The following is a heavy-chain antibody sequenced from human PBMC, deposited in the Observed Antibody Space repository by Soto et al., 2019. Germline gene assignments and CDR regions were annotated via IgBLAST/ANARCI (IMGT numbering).Heavy chain of an antibody. D-gene: IGHD5-12*01. CDR1: GVTISTYY. Sequence: SETLPLTWAVSGVTISTYYWSWIRQPPGKGLEWIGYNYNSGTTNYNPSLKSRGTISVDTSKNQFSLRLTSVTAADTAIYYCVREAYIGYGHAIDHWGQGTLVTV. CDR2: NYNSGTT. J-gene: IGHJ4*02. CDR3: VREAYIGYGHAIDH. V-gene: IGHV4-59*01.